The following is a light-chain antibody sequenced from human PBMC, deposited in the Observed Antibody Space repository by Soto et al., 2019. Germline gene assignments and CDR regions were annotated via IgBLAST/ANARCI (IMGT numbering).Light chain of an antibody. J-gene: IGKJ4*01. CDR1: QSISTW. CDR3: QQANSFPLT. CDR2: KAS. V-gene: IGKV1-5*03. Sequence: DLQMTQSPSTLSSSVGDRVTITCRASQSISTWLAWHQQKPGKAPKLLISKASSLESGVPSRFSGSGSGTEFTLTISSLKPEDFETYYCQQANSFPLTFGGGTKVDI.